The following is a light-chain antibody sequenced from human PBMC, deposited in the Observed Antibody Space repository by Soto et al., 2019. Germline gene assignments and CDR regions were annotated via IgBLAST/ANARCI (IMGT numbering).Light chain of an antibody. CDR2: GAS. Sequence: EIVLTQSPGTLSLSPGERATLSCRASQSISSNLAWYQQKPGQAPRLLIYGASTRATGIPARLSGSGSGTEFTLTISSLQSEDFAVYYCQQYNNWPGTFGQGTKVDIK. CDR1: QSISSN. J-gene: IGKJ1*01. V-gene: IGKV3-15*01. CDR3: QQYNNWPGT.